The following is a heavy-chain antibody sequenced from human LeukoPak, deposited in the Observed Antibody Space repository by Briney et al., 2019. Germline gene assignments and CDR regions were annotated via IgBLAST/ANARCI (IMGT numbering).Heavy chain of an antibody. CDR3: ARGGGNFDY. CDR2: IKRDESET. J-gene: IGHJ4*02. CDR1: GFTFNTYW. D-gene: IGHD2/OR15-2a*01. V-gene: IGHV3-7*01. Sequence: PGGSLRLSCSASGFTFNTYWMNWVRQAPGKGLEWVASIKRDESETYYVDSVKGRFTIARDNAKNSLSLQMNSLRAEDTAVYYCARGGGNFDYWGQGTLVTVSS.